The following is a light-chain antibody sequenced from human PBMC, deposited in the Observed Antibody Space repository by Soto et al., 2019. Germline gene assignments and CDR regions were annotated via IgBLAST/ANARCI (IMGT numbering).Light chain of an antibody. V-gene: IGKV1-5*01. Sequence: DIHMTQSPSTLSASVGDRVTITCRASQSISSWLAWYQQKPGKAPKLLIYDASSLESGVPSRFSGSGSGTEFTLTISSLQPDDFATYYCQQYNSYPRIFGQGTKLEIK. CDR2: DAS. CDR1: QSISSW. CDR3: QQYNSYPRI. J-gene: IGKJ2*01.